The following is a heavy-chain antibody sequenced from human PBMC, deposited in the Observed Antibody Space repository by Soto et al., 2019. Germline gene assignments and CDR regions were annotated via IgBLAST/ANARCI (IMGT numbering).Heavy chain of an antibody. V-gene: IGHV4-28*01. CDR3: ARTRSGYDWVLDSDY. J-gene: IGHJ4*02. Sequence: SETLSLTCAVSGFSISSSNWWGWIRQPPGKGLEWIGYIYYSGSTYYNPSLKSRVTMSVDASKNQFSLKLSSVTAVDTAVYYCARTRSGYDWVLDSDYWGQGTLVTVSS. CDR2: IYYSGST. D-gene: IGHD5-12*01. CDR1: GFSISSSNW.